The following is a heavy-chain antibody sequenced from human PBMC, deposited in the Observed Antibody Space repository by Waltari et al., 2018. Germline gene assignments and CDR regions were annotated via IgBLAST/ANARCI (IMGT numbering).Heavy chain of an antibody. CDR2: FDPEDGET. D-gene: IGHD3-3*01. CDR3: ATSAAITIFGVVIYNWFDP. Sequence: QVQLVQSGAEVKKPGASVKVSCKVSGYTLTELSMHWVRQATGKGLEWMGGFDPEDGETIYAQKFQGRVTMTEDTSTDTAYMELSSLRSEDTAVYYCATSAAITIFGVVIYNWFDPWGQGTLVTVSS. V-gene: IGHV1-24*01. J-gene: IGHJ5*02. CDR1: GYTLTELS.